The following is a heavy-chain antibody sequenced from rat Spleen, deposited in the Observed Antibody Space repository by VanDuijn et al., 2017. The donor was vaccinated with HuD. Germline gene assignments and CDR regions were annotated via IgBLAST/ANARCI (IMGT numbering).Heavy chain of an antibody. Sequence: EVQLVESGGGLVQPGRSLKLSCVASGFTFNDYWMTWIRQAPGKGLEWVASISTGGDVTYYRDSVKGRFTISRDNAKNTQYLRMDSLRSEDTAIYYCARGGSGGDYWGQGVMVTVSS. V-gene: IGHV5-31*01. D-gene: IGHD5-1*01. CDR2: ISTGGDVT. CDR3: ARGGSGGDY. CDR1: GFTFNDYW. J-gene: IGHJ2*01.